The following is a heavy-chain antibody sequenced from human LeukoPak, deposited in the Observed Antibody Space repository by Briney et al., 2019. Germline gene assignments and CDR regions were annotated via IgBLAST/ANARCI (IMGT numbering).Heavy chain of an antibody. CDR2: IKQDGSEK. CDR1: GFTFSSYW. V-gene: IGHV3-7*01. CDR3: AREYSGSAGAFDI. Sequence: GGSLRLSCAASGFTFSSYWMSWVRQAPGKGLEWVANIKQDGSEKYYVDSVKGRFTISRDNAKNSLYLQMNSLRAEDTAVYYCAREYSGSAGAFDIWGQGTMVTVSS. J-gene: IGHJ3*02. D-gene: IGHD1-26*01.